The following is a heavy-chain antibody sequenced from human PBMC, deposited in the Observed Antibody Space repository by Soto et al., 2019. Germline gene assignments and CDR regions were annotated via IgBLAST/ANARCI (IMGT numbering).Heavy chain of an antibody. V-gene: IGHV4-34*01. J-gene: IGHJ3*02. Sequence: SETLSLTCAVYGGSFSGYYWSWIRQPPGKGLEWIGEINHSGSTNYNPTLKSRVTISVDTSKNQFSLKLSSVTAADTAVYYCARCLGWDHDAFDIWGQGTMVTVSS. CDR2: INHSGST. CDR3: ARCLGWDHDAFDI. D-gene: IGHD1-26*01. CDR1: GGSFSGYY.